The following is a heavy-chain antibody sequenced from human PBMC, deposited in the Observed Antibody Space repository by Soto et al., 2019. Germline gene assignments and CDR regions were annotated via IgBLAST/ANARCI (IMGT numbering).Heavy chain of an antibody. J-gene: IGHJ5*02. CDR2: VYHSGAT. Sequence: QVQLQESGPGLVKPSGTLSLTCIVSGGSLTSPDWWTWVRQPPGKGLEWIGEVYHSGATAFNPSLRSRVSFSVDKSKNQFSLNLRSVTAADTAVYYCARVAVVAAVGSYFDPWGQGTLVTVSS. V-gene: IGHV4-4*02. D-gene: IGHD6-13*01. CDR3: ARVAVVAAVGSYFDP. CDR1: GGSLTSPDW.